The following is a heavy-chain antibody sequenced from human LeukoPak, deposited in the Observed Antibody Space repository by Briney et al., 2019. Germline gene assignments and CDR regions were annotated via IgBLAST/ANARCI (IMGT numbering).Heavy chain of an antibody. CDR1: GGSFSGYY. D-gene: IGHD3-16*01. CDR2: INHSGST. V-gene: IGHV4-34*01. CDR3: ARLKLGAYFDL. Sequence: PSETLSLTCAVYGGSFSGYYWSWIRQPPGKGLEWIGEINHSGSTNYNPSLKSRVTISVDTSKNQFSLKLSSVTAADTAVYYCARLKLGAYFDLWGRGTLVTVSS. J-gene: IGHJ2*01.